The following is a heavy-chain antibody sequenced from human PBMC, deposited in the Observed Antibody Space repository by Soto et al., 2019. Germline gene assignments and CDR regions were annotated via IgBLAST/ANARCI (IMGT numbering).Heavy chain of an antibody. CDR1: GFSLSSSGVG. CDR3: AHSAVREDHWTAAGSRGSSWFDP. D-gene: IGHD2-21*02. V-gene: IGHV2-5*02. CDR2: IYWDDDK. Sequence: QITLKESGPTLVRPTQTLTLTCIFSGFSLSSSGVGVGWIRQPPGKALEWLALIYWDDDKRYSPSLKSRLTITKDAYESQVVFTVINKDPVDTGTYYWAHSAVREDHWTAAGSRGSSWFDPWGQGTLVTVSS. J-gene: IGHJ5*02.